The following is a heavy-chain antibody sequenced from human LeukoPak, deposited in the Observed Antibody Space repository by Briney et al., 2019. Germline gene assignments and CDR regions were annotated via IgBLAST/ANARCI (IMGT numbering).Heavy chain of an antibody. CDR2: ISSNGGST. V-gene: IGHV3-64D*06. CDR1: GFTFSSYA. D-gene: IGHD3-10*01. J-gene: IGHJ6*04. Sequence: GGPLRLSCSASGFTFSSYAMHWVRQAPGKGLEYVSAISSNGGSTYYADSVKGRFTISRDNSKNTLYLQMSSLRAEDTAVYYCVKDRTMVRGVMLYYYYGMDVWGKGTTVTVSS. CDR3: VKDRTMVRGVMLYYYYGMDV.